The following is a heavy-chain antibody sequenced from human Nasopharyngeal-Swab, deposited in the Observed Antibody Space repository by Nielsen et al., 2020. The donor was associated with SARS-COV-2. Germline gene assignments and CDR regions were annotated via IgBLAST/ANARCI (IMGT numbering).Heavy chain of an antibody. D-gene: IGHD5-24*01. J-gene: IGHJ4*02. CDR3: ATRGEMATSDFDY. V-gene: IGHV3-30-3*01. Sequence: LSLTCAASGFTFSSYAMHWVRQAPGKGLEWVAVISYDGSNKYYADSVKGRFTISRDNSKNTLYLQMNSLRAEDTAVYYCATRGEMATSDFDYWGQGTLVTVSS. CDR1: GFTFSSYA. CDR2: ISYDGSNK.